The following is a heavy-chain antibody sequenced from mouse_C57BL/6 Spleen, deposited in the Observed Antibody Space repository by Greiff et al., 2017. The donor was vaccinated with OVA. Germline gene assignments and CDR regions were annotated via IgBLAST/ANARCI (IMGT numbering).Heavy chain of an antibody. CDR2: ISSGSSTI. J-gene: IGHJ2*01. CDR1: GFTFSDYG. D-gene: IGHD2-1*01. Sequence: EVQGVESGGGLVKPGGSLKLSCAASGFTFSDYGMHWVRQAPEKGLEWVAYISSGSSTIYYADTVKGRFTISRDNAKNTLFLQMTSLRSEDTAMYYCARNGNFRPFDYWGQGTTLTVSS. CDR3: ARNGNFRPFDY. V-gene: IGHV5-17*01.